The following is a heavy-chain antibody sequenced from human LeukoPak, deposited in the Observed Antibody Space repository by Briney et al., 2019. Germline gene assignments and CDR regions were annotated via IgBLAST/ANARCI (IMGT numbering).Heavy chain of an antibody. D-gene: IGHD4-11*01. CDR1: GGSIRSYY. CDR2: IYTSGST. V-gene: IGHV4-4*07. CDR3: ARDSTVTTFNYMDV. Sequence: SETLSLTCTVSGGSIRSYYWSWIRQPAGKGLEWIGRIYTSGSTSYNPSLKSRVTISLDKSKNQFSLKLSSVTAADTAVYYCARDSTVTTFNYMDVWGKGTTVIVSS. J-gene: IGHJ6*03.